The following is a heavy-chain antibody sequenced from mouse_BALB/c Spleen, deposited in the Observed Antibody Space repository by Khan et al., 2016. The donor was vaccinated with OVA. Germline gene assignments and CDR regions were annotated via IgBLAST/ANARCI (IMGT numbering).Heavy chain of an antibody. CDR2: INPHIGET. V-gene: IGHV1-20*02. J-gene: IGHJ2*01. Sequence: EVELVESGPELVKPGASVKISCKASGYSFTGYFMNWVMQSHGKSLEWIGRINPHIGETFYNQKFKGKATLTVDESSSTVHMELRSLASEDSVVYYCARKNGSDFDYWGQGTTLTVSS. CDR1: GYSFTGYF. CDR3: ARKNGSDFDY. D-gene: IGHD1-1*01.